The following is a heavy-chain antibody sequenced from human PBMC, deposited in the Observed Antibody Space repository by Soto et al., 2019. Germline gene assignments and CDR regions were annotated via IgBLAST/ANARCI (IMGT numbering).Heavy chain of an antibody. J-gene: IGHJ5*02. CDR2: IYYSGST. D-gene: IGHD3-16*02. V-gene: IGHV4-59*01. Sequence: SETLSLTCTVSGGSISSYYWSWLRQPPGKGLEWIGYIYYSGSTNYNPSLKSRVTISVDTSKNQFSLKLSSVTAADTAVYYCARIGYDYIWGSYRYTWFDPWGQGTLVTVSS. CDR1: GGSISSYY. CDR3: ARIGYDYIWGSYRYTWFDP.